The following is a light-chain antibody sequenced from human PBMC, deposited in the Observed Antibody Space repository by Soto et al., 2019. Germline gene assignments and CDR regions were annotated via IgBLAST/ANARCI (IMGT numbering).Light chain of an antibody. CDR2: DAS. V-gene: IGKV1-5*01. J-gene: IGKJ5*01. Sequence: DIQMTQSPSTLSASVGDRVTITCRASQSITRWLAWYQQKPGEAPKLLIYDASSLESGVPSRFSGSGSGTEFTLTISSLQPEDFAVYYCQQYNNWPPITFGQGTRLEIK. CDR3: QQYNNWPPIT. CDR1: QSITRW.